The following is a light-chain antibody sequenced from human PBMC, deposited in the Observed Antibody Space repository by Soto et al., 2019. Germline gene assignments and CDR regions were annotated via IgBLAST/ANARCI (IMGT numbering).Light chain of an antibody. J-gene: IGKJ1*01. V-gene: IGKV3-11*01. Sequence: EIVLTQSPATLSLSPGERATLSCRASQSVNSYLAWYQQKPGQAPRLLIYDTSDRATGIPARFSGSGSGTDFTLTISSLEPEDFAVFYCQQRSVWPWTFGQGTKVEI. CDR2: DTS. CDR3: QQRSVWPWT. CDR1: QSVNSY.